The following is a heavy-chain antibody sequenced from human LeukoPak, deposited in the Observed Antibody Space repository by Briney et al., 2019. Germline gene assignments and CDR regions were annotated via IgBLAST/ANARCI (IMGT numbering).Heavy chain of an antibody. J-gene: IGHJ4*02. CDR3: ARGYYYDSSGPEFDY. CDR1: GGSISSYY. CDR2: IYYSGST. V-gene: IGHV4-59*01. Sequence: SETLSLTCTVSGGSISSYYWSWIRQPPGKGLEWIGYIYYSGSTNHNPSLKSRVTISVDTSKNQFSLKLSSVTAADTAVYYCARGYYYDSSGPEFDYWGQGTLVTVSS. D-gene: IGHD3-22*01.